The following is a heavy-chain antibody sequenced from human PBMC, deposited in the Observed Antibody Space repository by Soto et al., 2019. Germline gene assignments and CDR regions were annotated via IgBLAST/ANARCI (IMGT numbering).Heavy chain of an antibody. J-gene: IGHJ4*02. CDR2: IIPILGIA. Sequence: QVQLVQSGAEVKKPGSSVKVSCKASGGTFSSYTISWVRQAPGQGLEWMGRIIPILGIANYAQKFQGRVTITADKSTSTAYMELSSLRSEDTAVYYCARDYYDSSGYYHDYWGQGTLVTVSS. CDR1: GGTFSSYT. CDR3: ARDYYDSSGYYHDY. D-gene: IGHD3-22*01. V-gene: IGHV1-69*08.